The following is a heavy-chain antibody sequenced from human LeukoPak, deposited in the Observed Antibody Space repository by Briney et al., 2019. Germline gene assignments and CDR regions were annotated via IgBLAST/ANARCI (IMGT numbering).Heavy chain of an antibody. CDR1: GFTFSSYA. V-gene: IGHV3-23*01. D-gene: IGHD1-26*01. CDR3: AGARDYYYYMDV. Sequence: GGSLRLSCAASGFTFSSYAMNWVRQAPGKGLEWVLAISGSGDSTYYTDSVKGRFTISRDNSKNTLYLQMNSLRAEDTAVYYCAGARDYYYYMDVWGKGTTVTVSS. J-gene: IGHJ6*03. CDR2: ISGSGDST.